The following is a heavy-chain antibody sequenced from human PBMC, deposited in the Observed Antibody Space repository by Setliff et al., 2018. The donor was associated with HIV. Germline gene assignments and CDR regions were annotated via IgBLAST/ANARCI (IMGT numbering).Heavy chain of an antibody. CDR3: AREIYGGNSRPFDY. J-gene: IGHJ4*02. D-gene: IGHD4-17*01. CDR2: IYYNGNT. CDR1: GGSVTSSTYY. V-gene: IGHV4-61*01. Sequence: SETLSLTCTVSGGSVTSSTYYWSWLRQPPGKGLEWIGYIYYNGNTNYNPSLKSRVTISVDTYKNQLSLKLSSVTAADTAVYYCAREIYGGNSRPFDYWGQGTLVTVSS.